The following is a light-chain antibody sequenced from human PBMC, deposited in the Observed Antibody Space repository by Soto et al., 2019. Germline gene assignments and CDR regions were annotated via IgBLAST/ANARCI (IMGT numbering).Light chain of an antibody. CDR2: SNT. V-gene: IGLV1-44*01. CDR3: AVWDDSLYL. CDR1: SSNIGKNT. J-gene: IGLJ1*01. Sequence: QSVLTQPPSASGTPGQTVTISCSGRSSNIGKNTVSWYQHLPGTAPKLLIYSNTQRPIGVPVRFSGSKSGTSASLAISGLQSDDEADYYCAVWDDSLYLFGNGTKVTVL.